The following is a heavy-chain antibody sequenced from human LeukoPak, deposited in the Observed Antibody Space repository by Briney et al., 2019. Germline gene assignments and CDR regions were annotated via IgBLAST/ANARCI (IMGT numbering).Heavy chain of an antibody. CDR3: ARVSTYHDSLTGYYEPFAY. D-gene: IGHD3-9*01. Sequence: SQTLSLTCTVSGGSISSGDYYWSWIRQPPGKGLEWIGYIYYSGSTYYNPSLKSRVTISVDTSKNQFSLKLSSVTAADTAVYYCARVSTYHDSLTGYYEPFAYWGQGTVVAVSS. J-gene: IGHJ4*02. V-gene: IGHV4-30-4*01. CDR2: IYYSGST. CDR1: GGSISSGDYY.